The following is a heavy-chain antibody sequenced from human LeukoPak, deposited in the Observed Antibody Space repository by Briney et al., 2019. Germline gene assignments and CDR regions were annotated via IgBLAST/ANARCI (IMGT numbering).Heavy chain of an antibody. Sequence: GGSLRLSCAASGFTVSSNYMSWVRQAPGKGLEWVSVIYSGGSTYYADSVKGRFTISRDNSKNTLYLQMNSLRAEDTAVYYCARDRCSGGSCYGYYYGMDVWGQGTTVTVSS. D-gene: IGHD2-15*01. CDR2: IYSGGST. J-gene: IGHJ6*02. V-gene: IGHV3-53*05. CDR1: GFTVSSNY. CDR3: ARDRCSGGSCYGYYYGMDV.